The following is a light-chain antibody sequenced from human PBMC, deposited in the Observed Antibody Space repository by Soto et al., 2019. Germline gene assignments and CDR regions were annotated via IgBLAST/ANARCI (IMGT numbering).Light chain of an antibody. J-gene: IGKJ5*01. CDR1: QNINNY. V-gene: IGKV1-33*01. CDR3: QQYENLPT. Sequence: DIQMTQSPSSLSASVGDRFTITCQASQNINNYLNWYQQKPERAPKLLIYDASNVEAGVPSRFRGSGSGTDFTFTISRLQPEDIATYYCQQYENLPTFGQGTRLEIK. CDR2: DAS.